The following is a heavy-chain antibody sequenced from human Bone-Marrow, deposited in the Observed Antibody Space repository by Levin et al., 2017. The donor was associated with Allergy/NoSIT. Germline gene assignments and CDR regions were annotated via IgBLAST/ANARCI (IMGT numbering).Heavy chain of an antibody. J-gene: IGHJ6*02. CDR2: IYYSGTT. D-gene: IGHD6-19*01. V-gene: IGHV4-39*01. CDR3: AKTTVSGTLFSYFYYGMDV. Sequence: GSLRLSCNVSGGSISSSSYYWGWIRQPPGKGLEWIGNIYYSGTTYYTPSLKSRVTISVDMSKNQFSLKLTSVTAADTAVYFCAKTTVSGTLFSYFYYGMDVWGQGTPVTVSS. CDR1: GGSISSSSYY.